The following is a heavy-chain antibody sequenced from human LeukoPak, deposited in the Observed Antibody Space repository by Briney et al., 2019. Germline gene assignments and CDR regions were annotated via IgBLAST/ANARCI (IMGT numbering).Heavy chain of an antibody. J-gene: IGHJ4*02. V-gene: IGHV3-43D*04. Sequence: GGSLRLSCAASGFTFDDKAMLWVRQGPGKGLEWVALISWDGDNTYCSDSVKGRFTISRDNSKDSVYLQMNSLRVDDTALYFCARDYTADSNGYFDYWGQGTLVTVSS. CDR1: GFTFDDKA. CDR2: ISWDGDNT. D-gene: IGHD3-22*01. CDR3: ARDYTADSNGYFDY.